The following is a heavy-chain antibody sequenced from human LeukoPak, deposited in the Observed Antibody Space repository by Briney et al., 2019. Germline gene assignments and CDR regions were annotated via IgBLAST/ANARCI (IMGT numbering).Heavy chain of an antibody. J-gene: IGHJ3*02. CDR2: INPNSGGT. CDR1: GYTFTGYY. V-gene: IGHV1-2*02. CDR3: ARARLYYYDSSGYYLSAFDI. D-gene: IGHD3-22*01. Sequence: GASVTVSCKASGYTFTGYYMHWVRQAPGQGLEWMGWINPNSGGTNYAQRFQGRVTMTRDTSISTAYMELSRLRSDDTAVYYCARARLYYYDSSGYYLSAFDIWGQGTMVTVSS.